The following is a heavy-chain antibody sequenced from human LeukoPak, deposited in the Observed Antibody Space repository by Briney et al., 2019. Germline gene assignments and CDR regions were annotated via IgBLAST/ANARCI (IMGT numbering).Heavy chain of an antibody. Sequence: GASVKVSCKASGYTFTGYYMHWVRQAPGQGLEWMGWINPNSGGTNYAQKFQGRVTMTSDTSISTAYMELSSLGSDDTAVYYCGWGIRGYEFDYWGQGTLVTVSS. CDR2: INPNSGGT. V-gene: IGHV1-2*02. CDR1: GYTFTGYY. CDR3: GWGIRGYEFDY. J-gene: IGHJ4*02. D-gene: IGHD3-16*01.